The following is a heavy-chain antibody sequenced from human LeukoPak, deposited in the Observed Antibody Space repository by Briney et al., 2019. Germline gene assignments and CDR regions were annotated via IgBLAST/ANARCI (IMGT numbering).Heavy chain of an antibody. Sequence: GGSLRLSCAASGFTFSSYSMNWVRQAPGMGLEWVSSISSSSSYIYYADSVKGRFTISRDNAKNSLYPQMNSLRAEDTAVYYCASGYSYGSGFDIWGQGTMVTVSS. CDR1: GFTFSSYS. CDR3: ASGYSYGSGFDI. D-gene: IGHD5-18*01. V-gene: IGHV3-21*01. J-gene: IGHJ3*02. CDR2: ISSSSSYI.